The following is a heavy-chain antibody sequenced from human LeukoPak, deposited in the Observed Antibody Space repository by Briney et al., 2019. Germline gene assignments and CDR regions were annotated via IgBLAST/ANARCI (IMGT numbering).Heavy chain of an antibody. D-gene: IGHD1-26*01. CDR3: ARGLGSSSSRKWELLLSLY. Sequence: ASVKVSCKASGYTFTSYDINWVRQATGQGLEWMGWMNPNSGNTGYAQKFQGRVTMTRNTSVSTAYMELSSLRSEDTAVYYCARGLGSSSSRKWELLLSLYWGQGTLVTVSS. V-gene: IGHV1-8*01. CDR1: GYTFTSYD. J-gene: IGHJ4*02. CDR2: MNPNSGNT.